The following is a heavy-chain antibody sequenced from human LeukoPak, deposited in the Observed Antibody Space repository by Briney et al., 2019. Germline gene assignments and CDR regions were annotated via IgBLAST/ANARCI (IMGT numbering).Heavy chain of an antibody. CDR1: GYPFDNFG. V-gene: IGHV1-18*01. CDR3: ARDRLGGDLTGESLY. D-gene: IGHD4-17*01. CDR2: ISAYNGNT. Sequence: AAVKVSCKASGYPFDNFGLTWVRQAPGQGLEWMGWISAYNGNTHYGQKFRGRLTMTTDTSTTTAYLELRSLKSDDTAVYYCARDRLGGDLTGESLYWGQGTLVTVSS. J-gene: IGHJ4*02.